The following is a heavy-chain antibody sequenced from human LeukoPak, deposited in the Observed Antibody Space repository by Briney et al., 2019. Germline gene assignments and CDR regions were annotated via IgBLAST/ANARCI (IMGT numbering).Heavy chain of an antibody. CDR3: ARGRQWLVDY. Sequence: EPSETLSLTRTVSGGSISSYYWSWIRQPPGKGLEWIGYIYYSGSTNYNPSLKSRVTISVDTSKNQFSLKLSSVTAADTAVYYCARGRQWLVDYWGQGTLVTVSS. D-gene: IGHD6-19*01. CDR2: IYYSGST. J-gene: IGHJ4*02. CDR1: GGSISSYY. V-gene: IGHV4-59*01.